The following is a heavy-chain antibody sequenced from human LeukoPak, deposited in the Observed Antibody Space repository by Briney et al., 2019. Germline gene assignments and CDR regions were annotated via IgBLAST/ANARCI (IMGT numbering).Heavy chain of an antibody. Sequence: GASVKVSCKASGYTFTSYYMHWVRQAPGQGLEWMGIINPSGGSTSYAQKFQGRVSMTRVMSTSTVYMELSSLRSEDTAVYYCARGVTIFGGPKDAFDIWGQGTMVSVSS. CDR3: ARGVTIFGGPKDAFDI. D-gene: IGHD3-3*01. CDR2: INPSGGST. CDR1: GYTFTSYY. J-gene: IGHJ3*02. V-gene: IGHV1-46*01.